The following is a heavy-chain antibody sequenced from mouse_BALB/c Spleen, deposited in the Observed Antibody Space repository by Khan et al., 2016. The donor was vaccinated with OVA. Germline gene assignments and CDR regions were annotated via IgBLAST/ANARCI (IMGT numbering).Heavy chain of an antibody. CDR2: ISSTGST. V-gene: IGHV3-2*02. CDR3: ARSLYESYGYAVDY. D-gene: IGHD1-1*01. CDR1: GYSITSDYA. J-gene: IGHJ4*01. Sequence: EVELVESGPGLVKPSQSLSLTCTVTGYSITSDYAWNWIRQFPGNILEWVGYISSTGSTSYNPSLKSRISITRDTSKNQFFLQLRSVTSEDTATYYWARSLYESYGYAVDYWGRGTSVTVSS.